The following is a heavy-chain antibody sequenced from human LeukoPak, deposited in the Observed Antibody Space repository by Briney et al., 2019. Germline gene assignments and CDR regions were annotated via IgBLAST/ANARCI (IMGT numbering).Heavy chain of an antibody. CDR1: GFTFSSYS. V-gene: IGHV3-21*01. Sequence: GGSLRLSCAASGFTFSSYSMNWVRQAPGEGLEWVSSISSSSSYIYYAGSVKGRFTISRDNAKNSLYLQMNSLRAEDTAVYYCARWQQLVRWGQGTLVTVSS. D-gene: IGHD6-13*01. CDR3: ARWQQLVR. J-gene: IGHJ4*02. CDR2: ISSSSSYI.